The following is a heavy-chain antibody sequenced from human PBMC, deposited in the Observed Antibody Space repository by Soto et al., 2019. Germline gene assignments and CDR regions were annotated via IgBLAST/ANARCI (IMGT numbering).Heavy chain of an antibody. CDR3: AKGAAGTSYYYYGLDV. CDR2: ISGSGGNT. Sequence: GGSLRLSCAASGFPFSTYAMSWVRQAPGKGLEWVSPISGSGGNTYYADSVKGRFTISRDNSKKTLYLHMNSLRAEDTAVYYCAKGAAGTSYYYYGLDVWGQGTTVTVSS. D-gene: IGHD6-13*01. CDR1: GFPFSTYA. V-gene: IGHV3-23*01. J-gene: IGHJ6*02.